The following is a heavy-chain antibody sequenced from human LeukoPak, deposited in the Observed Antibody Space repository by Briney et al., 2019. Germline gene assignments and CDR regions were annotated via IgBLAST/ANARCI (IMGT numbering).Heavy chain of an antibody. CDR3: ARLSGIYCDRGSCFNYFDS. CDR1: GYSISSGYY. V-gene: IGHV4-38-2*02. J-gene: IGHJ5*01. D-gene: IGHD2-15*01. CDR2: IYHSGST. Sequence: PSEPLSLTCTVSGYSISSGYYWGWIRQPPGKGLDWIGSIYHSGSTFYNPSLKSRVTISVDTSKNQFPLRLTSVTAADTAVYYCARLSGIYCDRGSCFNYFDSWGQGALVTVSS.